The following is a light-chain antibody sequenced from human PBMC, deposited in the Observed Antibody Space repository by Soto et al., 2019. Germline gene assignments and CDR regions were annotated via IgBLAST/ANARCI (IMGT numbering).Light chain of an antibody. CDR1: NIGSKS. CDR2: DDS. CDR3: QSYDTGLTGHVL. J-gene: IGLJ2*01. Sequence: SYELTQPHSVSVAPGQTARITRGGNNIGSKSVHWYQQKPGQAPVLVVYDDSDRPSGIPKRFSGSKSDTSASLAITGLQIDDEADYFCQSYDTGLTGHVLFGGGTKVTVL. V-gene: IGLV3-21*02.